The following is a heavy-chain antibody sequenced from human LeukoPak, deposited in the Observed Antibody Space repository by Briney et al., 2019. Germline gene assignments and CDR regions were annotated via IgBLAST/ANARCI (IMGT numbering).Heavy chain of an antibody. CDR1: GFTFSSYD. J-gene: IGHJ4*02. CDR2: IGTAGDT. Sequence: PGGSLRLSCAASGFTFSSYDMHWVRQATGKGLEWVSAIGTAGDTYYPGSVKGRFTISRENAKNSLYLQMNSLRAGDTAVHYCARGPGGDYYDSSGYPYFDYWGQGTLVTVSS. V-gene: IGHV3-13*01. D-gene: IGHD3-22*01. CDR3: ARGPGGDYYDSSGYPYFDY.